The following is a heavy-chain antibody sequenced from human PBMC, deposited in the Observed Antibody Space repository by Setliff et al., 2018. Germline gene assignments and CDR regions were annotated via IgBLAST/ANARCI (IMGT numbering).Heavy chain of an antibody. D-gene: IGHD3-22*01. CDR3: ATGDVYDSSAFFSDWFDP. Sequence: PSGTLSLTCTVYGGSFSAYYWSWIRRPPGKGLEWIGEISRGGGTNYNPSLKSRVTISIDTSKNLFSLKLTSVTAADTAVYYCATGDVYDSSAFFSDWFDPWGQGTLVTVSS. CDR2: ISRGGGT. V-gene: IGHV4-34*01. J-gene: IGHJ5*02. CDR1: GGSFSAYY.